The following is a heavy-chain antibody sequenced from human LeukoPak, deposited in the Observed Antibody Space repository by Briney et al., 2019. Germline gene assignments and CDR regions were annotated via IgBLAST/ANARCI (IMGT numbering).Heavy chain of an antibody. D-gene: IGHD5-18*01. CDR2: IIPILGIA. CDR3: ARENRSYGPKELDY. Sequence: SVKVSCKASGGTFSSYAISWVRQAPGQGLEWMGRIIPILGIANYAQKFQGRVTITADKSTSTAYMELSSLRSEDTAVYYCARENRSYGPKELDYWGQGTLVTVSS. J-gene: IGHJ4*02. V-gene: IGHV1-69*04. CDR1: GGTFSSYA.